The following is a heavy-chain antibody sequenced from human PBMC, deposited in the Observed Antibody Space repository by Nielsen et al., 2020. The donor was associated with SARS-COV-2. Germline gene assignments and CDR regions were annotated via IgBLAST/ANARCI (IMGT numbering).Heavy chain of an antibody. V-gene: IGHV1-24*01. Sequence: ASVKVSCKVSGNTLSGVSMHWVRQAPGKGLEWMGGFDPEDGGITYAQKFQGRVTMTEDSSTDTAYMELSSLRSEDTAVYYYASLPYDNSGLDFDSWGQGTLVAVSS. CDR2: FDPEDGGI. CDR3: ASLPYDNSGLDFDS. CDR1: GNTLSGVS. J-gene: IGHJ4*02. D-gene: IGHD3-22*01.